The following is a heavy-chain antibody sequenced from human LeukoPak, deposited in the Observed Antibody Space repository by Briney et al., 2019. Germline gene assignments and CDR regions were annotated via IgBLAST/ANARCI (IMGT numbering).Heavy chain of an antibody. D-gene: IGHD6-19*01. CDR1: GGSISSGDYY. Sequence: SETLSLTCTVSGGSISSGDYYWSWIRQPPGKGLEWIGYIYYSGSTYYNPSLKSRVTISVDTSKNQFSLKLSSVTAADTAVYYCARSSPYSSGWYGYWGQGTLVTVSS. J-gene: IGHJ4*02. V-gene: IGHV4-30-4*01. CDR3: ARSSPYSSGWYGY. CDR2: IYYSGST.